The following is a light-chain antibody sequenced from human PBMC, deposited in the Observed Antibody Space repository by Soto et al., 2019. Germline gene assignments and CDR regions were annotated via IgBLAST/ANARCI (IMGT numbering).Light chain of an antibody. Sequence: DIQMTQSPSSLSASVGDRVTITCQASQDITNYLNWYQQKPGKAPRLLVYDGSNLDTGVPSRFSVSGSGTHFSFTISSLHPEDIATDHCQQFDSLPITFGQGTRLEI. CDR2: DGS. CDR3: QQFDSLPIT. V-gene: IGKV1-33*01. CDR1: QDITNY. J-gene: IGKJ5*01.